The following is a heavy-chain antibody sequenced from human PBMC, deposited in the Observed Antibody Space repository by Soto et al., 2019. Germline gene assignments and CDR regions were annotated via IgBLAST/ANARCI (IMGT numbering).Heavy chain of an antibody. CDR2: IYYSGHT. J-gene: IGHJ6*02. V-gene: IGHV4-59*01. CDR1: GGSISSYY. CDR3: ARGIATTEMDV. Sequence: SETLSLTCTVSGGSISSYYWSWLRQPPGKGLEWIGYIYYSGHTNHNPSLKSRVTISVDTSKNQFSLKLSSVTAADTAVYYCARGIATTEMDVWGQGTTVTVSS. D-gene: IGHD6-13*01.